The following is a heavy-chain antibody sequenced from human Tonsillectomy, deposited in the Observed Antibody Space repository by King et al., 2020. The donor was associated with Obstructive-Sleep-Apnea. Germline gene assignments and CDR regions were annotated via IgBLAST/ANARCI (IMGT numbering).Heavy chain of an antibody. J-gene: IGHJ6*02. V-gene: IGHV3-23*04. CDR1: GFTFSSYA. D-gene: IGHD3-22*01. CDR2: ISGSGGST. Sequence: DVQLVESGGGLVQPGGSLRLSCAASGFTFSSYAMSWVRQAPGKGLEWVSAISGSGGSTYYADSVKGRFTISRDNSKNTLYRQMNSLRAEDTAVYYCAKEDGDYYDSSGNYYYYGMDVWGQGTTVTVSS. CDR3: AKEDGDYYDSSGNYYYYGMDV.